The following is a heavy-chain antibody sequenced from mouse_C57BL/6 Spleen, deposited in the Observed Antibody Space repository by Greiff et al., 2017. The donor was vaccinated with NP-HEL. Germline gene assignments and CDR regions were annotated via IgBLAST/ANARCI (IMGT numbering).Heavy chain of an antibody. CDR2: ISSGSSTI. Sequence: DVKLVESGGGLVKPGGSLKLSCAASGFTFSDYGMHWVRQAPEKGLEWVAYISSGSSTIYYADTVKGRFTISRDNAKNTLFLQMTSLRSEDTAMYYCARHGSSYVNFDYWGQGTTLTVSS. CDR3: ARHGSSYVNFDY. CDR1: GFTFSDYG. J-gene: IGHJ2*01. D-gene: IGHD1-1*01. V-gene: IGHV5-17*01.